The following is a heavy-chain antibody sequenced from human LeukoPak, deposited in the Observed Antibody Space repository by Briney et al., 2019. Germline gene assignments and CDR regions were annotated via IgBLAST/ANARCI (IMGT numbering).Heavy chain of an antibody. J-gene: IGHJ4*02. Sequence: PGGSLRLSCAASGFTFTSHSMSWVRQAPGKGLEWVSAISSSGHVTFYADSVKGRFTVSRDQSQNTLLLQMSSLRADDTAVYYCAKHRLPVAGSPSKNPTAYFEDWGQGILVTVSS. CDR3: AKHRLPVAGSPSKNPTAYFED. D-gene: IGHD6-19*01. CDR2: ISSSGHVT. V-gene: IGHV3-23*01. CDR1: GFTFTSHS.